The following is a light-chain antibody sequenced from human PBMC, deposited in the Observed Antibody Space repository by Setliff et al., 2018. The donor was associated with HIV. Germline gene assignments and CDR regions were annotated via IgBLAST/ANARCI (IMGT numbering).Light chain of an antibody. V-gene: IGLV2-23*02. J-gene: IGLJ2*01. CDR1: NNDVGHYNL. Sequence: QSALAQPASVSGSPGQSITISCTGSNNDVGHYNLVSWYKQDPGKAPQLMMFEIYKRPSGVSDRFSGSKSGNTASLTISGLQAEDESYYYCCSYGRGDIWIFGGGTKVTVL. CDR3: CSYGRGDIWI. CDR2: EIY.